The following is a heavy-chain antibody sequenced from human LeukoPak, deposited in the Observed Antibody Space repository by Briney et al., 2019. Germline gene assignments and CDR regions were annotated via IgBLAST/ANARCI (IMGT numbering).Heavy chain of an antibody. V-gene: IGHV3-74*01. CDR1: GLTFSSHW. CDR2: ITNDGSST. CDR3: ARDLNLLFDY. J-gene: IGHJ4*02. Sequence: PGGSLRLSCAASGLTFSSHWMHWVRQAPGKGLVWVSRITNDGSSTTYADSVKGRFTISRDNAKNMLYLQVNSLRAEDTAVYYCARDLNLLFDYWGQGTLVTVSS.